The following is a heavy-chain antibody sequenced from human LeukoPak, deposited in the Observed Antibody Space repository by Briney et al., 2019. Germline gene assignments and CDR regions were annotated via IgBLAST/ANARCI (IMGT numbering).Heavy chain of an antibody. J-gene: IGHJ6*02. Sequence: ASVKVSCKVSGYTLTELSMHWVRQAPGKGLEWMGGFDPEDGETIYAQKFQGRVTMTEDTSTDTAYMELSRLRSEDTAVYYCSVAGLESGMDVWGQGTTVSVSS. CDR3: SVAGLESGMDV. CDR2: FDPEDGET. CDR1: GYTLTELS. V-gene: IGHV1-24*01. D-gene: IGHD6-19*01.